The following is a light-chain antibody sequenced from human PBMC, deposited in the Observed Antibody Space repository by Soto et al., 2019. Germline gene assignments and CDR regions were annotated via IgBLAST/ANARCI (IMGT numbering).Light chain of an antibody. CDR2: DAS. CDR1: QSISSW. CDR3: QQYNSYPST. Sequence: DIQMTHSPSTLSASVGDRVTITCRSSQSISSWLAWYQQKPGKAPKLLIYDASSLESGVPSRFSGSGSGTEFTLTITSLQPDDFETYYCQQYNSYPSTFGQGTKVDIK. J-gene: IGKJ1*01. V-gene: IGKV1-5*01.